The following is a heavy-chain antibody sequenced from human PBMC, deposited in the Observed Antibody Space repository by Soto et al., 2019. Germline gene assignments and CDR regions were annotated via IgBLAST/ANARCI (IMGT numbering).Heavy chain of an antibody. D-gene: IGHD3-3*01. CDR2: IFYSGGT. CDR1: GASISSSSYY. V-gene: IGHV4-39*01. Sequence: QVQLQESGPGLVKPSETLSLTCTVSGASISSSSYYWGWIRQPPGKGLEWIGSIFYSGGTYYNPSRKSRVTISVDTSKNQFSLKLISVTAADTAVYYCARQGAGSTIFGVVKGGYYYGMDVWGQGTTVTVFS. CDR3: ARQGAGSTIFGVVKGGYYYGMDV. J-gene: IGHJ6*02.